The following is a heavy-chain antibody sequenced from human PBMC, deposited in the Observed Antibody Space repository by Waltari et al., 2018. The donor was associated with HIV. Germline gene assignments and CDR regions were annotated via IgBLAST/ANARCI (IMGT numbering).Heavy chain of an antibody. CDR3: ARPGLAYCGGDCYYHF. Sequence: VQLVQSGTEVKKPGESLTISCKASGYRVTTYWLAWVRQRPGKGLEWMGSVYPGDSEARYSPACEGQVTISVDKSIATAYLQWSSLKASDSAVYYCARPGLAYCGGDCYYHFWGQGTLVSVSS. D-gene: IGHD2-21*02. J-gene: IGHJ4*02. V-gene: IGHV5-51*01. CDR1: GYRVTTYW. CDR2: VYPGDSEA.